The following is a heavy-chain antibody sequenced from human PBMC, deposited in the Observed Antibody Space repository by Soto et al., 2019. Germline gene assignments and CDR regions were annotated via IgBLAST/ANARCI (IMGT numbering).Heavy chain of an antibody. V-gene: IGHV1-69*02. J-gene: IGHJ4*02. Sequence: QVQLVQSGAEVKKPGSSVKVSCKASGGTFSSYTISWVRQAPGQGLEWMGRIIPILGIANYAQKCQGRVTIAADKSTSTAYMELSSLRSEDTAVYYCALGYGDYEVFPFDYWGQGTLVTVSS. CDR3: ALGYGDYEVFPFDY. CDR2: IIPILGIA. CDR1: GGTFSSYT. D-gene: IGHD4-17*01.